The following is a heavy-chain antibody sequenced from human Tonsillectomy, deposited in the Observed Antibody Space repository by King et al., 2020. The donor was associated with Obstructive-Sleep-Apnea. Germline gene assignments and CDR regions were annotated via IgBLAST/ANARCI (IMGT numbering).Heavy chain of an antibody. CDR1: GFTFTNAW. CDR2: INTKTDGGTT. D-gene: IGHD5-24*01. J-gene: IGHJ5*02. V-gene: IGHV3-15*01. CDR3: ITGRWLRFS. Sequence: VQLVESGGGLVKPGGSLRLSCAASGFTFTNAWMNWVRQAPGKGLEWVGRINTKTDGGTTDNAAPVKDRFTISKDYSKNTLYLQMNSLKTEDTAVYYCITGRWLRFSWGQGTLVTVSS.